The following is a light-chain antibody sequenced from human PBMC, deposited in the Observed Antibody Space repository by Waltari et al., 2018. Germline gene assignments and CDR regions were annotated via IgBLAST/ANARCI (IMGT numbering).Light chain of an antibody. CDR2: GAS. J-gene: IGKJ2*01. V-gene: IGKV3-20*01. Sequence: ESVMTQSPGTLSLSPGERATLSCRASQSVSSSYLAWYQQRPGQAPRLLIYGASSRATGVPDRFSASGSGTDFTLTISRLEPEDFAVYYRQQYGNSPIYTFGQGTKLEI. CDR3: QQYGNSPIYT. CDR1: QSVSSSY.